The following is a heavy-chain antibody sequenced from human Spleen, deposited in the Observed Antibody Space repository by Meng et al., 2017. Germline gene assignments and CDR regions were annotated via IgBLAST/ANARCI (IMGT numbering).Heavy chain of an antibody. CDR2: INPTTGGT. D-gene: IGHD1-14*01. Sequence: ASVKVSCKASGYTFTDYYIHWVRQAPGQGLEWVGWINPTTGGTIYAQKFQGRVTMTRDTSISTAYMELSRLTSDDRAVYYCARDPGISVSDTGCYFDYWDQGTLVTVSS. CDR3: ARDPGISVSDTGCYFDY. V-gene: IGHV1-2*02. CDR1: GYTFTDYY. J-gene: IGHJ4*02.